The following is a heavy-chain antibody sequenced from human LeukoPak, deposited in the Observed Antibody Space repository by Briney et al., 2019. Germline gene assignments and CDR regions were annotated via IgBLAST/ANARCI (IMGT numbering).Heavy chain of an antibody. Sequence: ASVKVSCKVSGYTLTELSMHWVRQAPGKGLEWMGGFDPEDGETIYAQKFQGRVTMTEDTSTDTAYMELSSLRSEDTAVYYCATAPPTSGIHYDFWSSLGLSYYYYMDVWGKGTTVTVSS. J-gene: IGHJ6*03. D-gene: IGHD3-3*01. CDR1: GYTLTELS. V-gene: IGHV1-24*01. CDR3: ATAPPTSGIHYDFWSSLGLSYYYYMDV. CDR2: FDPEDGET.